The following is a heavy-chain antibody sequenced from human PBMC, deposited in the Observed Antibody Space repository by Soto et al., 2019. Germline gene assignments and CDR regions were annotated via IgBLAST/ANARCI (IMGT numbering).Heavy chain of an antibody. Sequence: SGPTLVNPTQTLTLTCTFSGFSLSTSGMSVTWIRQPPGKALEWLALIDWDDDKYYSTSLKTRLTISKDTSKNQVVLTMTNMDPVDTATYYCARIKVMCSGGGCPHYYYFGMDVWGHGTTVTVSS. V-gene: IGHV2-70*01. D-gene: IGHD2-15*01. J-gene: IGHJ6*02. CDR2: IDWDDDK. CDR3: ARIKVMCSGGGCPHYYYFGMDV. CDR1: GFSLSTSGMS.